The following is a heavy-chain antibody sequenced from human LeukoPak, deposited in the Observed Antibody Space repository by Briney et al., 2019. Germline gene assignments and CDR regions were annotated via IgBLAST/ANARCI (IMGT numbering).Heavy chain of an antibody. CDR1: GGSIGSYY. V-gene: IGHV4-4*07. Sequence: SETLSLTCTVSGGSIGSYYWSWIRQPAGKGLEWIGRIYTSGSTNYNPSLKSRVTMSVDTSKNQFSLKLSSVTAADTAVYYCARAPSETYYYGSGSPYYYYYGMDVWGQGTTVTVSS. CDR3: ARAPSETYYYGSGSPYYYYYGMDV. J-gene: IGHJ6*02. CDR2: IYTSGST. D-gene: IGHD3-10*01.